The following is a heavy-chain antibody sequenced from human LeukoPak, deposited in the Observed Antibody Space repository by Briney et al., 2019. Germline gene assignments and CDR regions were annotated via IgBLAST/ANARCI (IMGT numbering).Heavy chain of an antibody. CDR2: INHSGST. D-gene: IGHD5-18*01. CDR3: ARGLRRGYSYGYLQRWFNP. Sequence: SETLSLTCAVYGGSFSGYYWSWIRQPPGKGLEWIGEINHSGSTNYNPSLKSRVTISVDTSKNQFSLKLSSVTAADTAVYYCARGLRRGYSYGYLQRWFNPWGQGTLVTVSS. CDR1: GGSFSGYY. V-gene: IGHV4-34*01. J-gene: IGHJ5*02.